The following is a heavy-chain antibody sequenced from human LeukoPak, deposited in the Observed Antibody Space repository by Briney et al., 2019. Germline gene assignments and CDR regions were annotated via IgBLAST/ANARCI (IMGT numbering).Heavy chain of an antibody. CDR3: ARGTGYLDECFDY. V-gene: IGHV4-59*01. Sequence: SETLSLTCTVSGGSISGYYWSWIRQPPGKGLEYIGHIFYSGNTNYNPSFKSRVTMSVDTSKNQFSLKLSSVTAADTAVYYCARGTGYLDECFDYWGQGTLVTVSS. CDR2: IFYSGNT. J-gene: IGHJ4*02. D-gene: IGHD3/OR15-3a*01. CDR1: GGSISGYY.